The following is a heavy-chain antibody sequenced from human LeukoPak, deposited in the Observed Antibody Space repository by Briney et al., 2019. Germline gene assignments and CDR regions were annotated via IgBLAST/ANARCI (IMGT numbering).Heavy chain of an antibody. CDR1: QFTFHTYL. CDR2: ISGSGATT. Sequence: GGSLRLSCAGSQFTFHTYLLSWVRQAPGKGLEWVSSISGSGATTDYADSVKGRFTISRDNVNKTLYLEMSSLRAEDTAVYYCSKTLGDSAVQPDYWGQGTLVTISS. D-gene: IGHD2-21*02. J-gene: IGHJ4*02. V-gene: IGHV3-23*01. CDR3: SKTLGDSAVQPDY.